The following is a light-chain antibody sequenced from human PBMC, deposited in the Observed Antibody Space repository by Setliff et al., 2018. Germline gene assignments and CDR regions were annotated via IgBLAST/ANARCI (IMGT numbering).Light chain of an antibody. CDR2: GNM. J-gene: IGLJ1*01. V-gene: IGLV1-40*01. Sequence: QSALTQPPSVSGAPGQRVTISRTGSGSNIGAGSDVHLYQFLPGTAPKLLIYGNMNRPSGVPDRFSGSKSATSASLAISGLQAGGVAGYYCQSYGISLSGYVFGTGTKVTVL. CDR1: GSNIGAGSD. CDR3: QSYGISLSGYV.